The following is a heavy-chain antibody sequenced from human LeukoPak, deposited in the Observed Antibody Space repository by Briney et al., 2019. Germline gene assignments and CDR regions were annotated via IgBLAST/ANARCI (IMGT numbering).Heavy chain of an antibody. CDR1: GFTFSSYW. CDR2: IKQDGSEK. Sequence: GGSQRLSCAASGFTFSSYWMSWVRQARGKELEWVADIKQDGSEKNYVDSVKGRFTISRDNAKNSLYLQMNSLRAEDTAVYYCARAIGIWSGYSYWGQGTLVTVSS. CDR3: ARAIGIWSGYSY. J-gene: IGHJ4*02. D-gene: IGHD3-3*01. V-gene: IGHV3-7*04.